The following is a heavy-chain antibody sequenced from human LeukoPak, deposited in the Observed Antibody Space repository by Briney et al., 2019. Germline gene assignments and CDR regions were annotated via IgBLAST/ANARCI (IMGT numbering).Heavy chain of an antibody. CDR1: GFTFSSYA. V-gene: IGHV3-23*01. J-gene: IGHJ4*02. CDR3: AKTGPTDCSSTSCYLYFDY. D-gene: IGHD2-2*01. CDR2: ISGSGGRT. Sequence: GGSLRLSCAASGFTFSSYAMSWVRQAPGKGLEWVSAISGSGGRTYYADSVKGRFTISRDNSKNTLYLQMHSLRAEDTAVYYCAKTGPTDCSSTSCYLYFDYWGQGTLVTVSS.